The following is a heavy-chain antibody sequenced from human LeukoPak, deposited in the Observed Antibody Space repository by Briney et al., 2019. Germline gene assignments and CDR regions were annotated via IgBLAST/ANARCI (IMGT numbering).Heavy chain of an antibody. V-gene: IGHV4-61*02. CDR3: ARDGGNYLLFDY. CDR2: IYTSGYP. CDR1: GGSISSGLYY. D-gene: IGHD4/OR15-4a*01. J-gene: IGHJ4*02. Sequence: PSETLSLTCTVSGGSISSGLYYWSWIRQPAGKGLEWIGRIYTSGYPNYNPPLKSRVTISIDTSKIQFSLKLSSVTAADTAVYYCARDGGNYLLFDYWGQGTLVTVSS.